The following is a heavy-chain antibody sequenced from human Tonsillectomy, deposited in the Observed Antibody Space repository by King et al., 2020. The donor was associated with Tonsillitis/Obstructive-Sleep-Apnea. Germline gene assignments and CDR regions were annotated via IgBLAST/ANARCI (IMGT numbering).Heavy chain of an antibody. D-gene: IGHD2-8*01. Sequence: VQLQESGPGLVKPSQTLSLTCTVSGGSISSGGYYWSWIRQHPGKGLEWIGYIYYSGSTYYNPSLKSRVTTSVDTSKNQFSLKLSSVTAADTAVYYCARELPYCTNGVGSGHNWFDSWGQGTLVTVSS. CDR1: GGSISSGGYY. V-gene: IGHV4-31*03. J-gene: IGHJ5*01. CDR2: IYYSGST. CDR3: ARELPYCTNGVGSGHNWFDS.